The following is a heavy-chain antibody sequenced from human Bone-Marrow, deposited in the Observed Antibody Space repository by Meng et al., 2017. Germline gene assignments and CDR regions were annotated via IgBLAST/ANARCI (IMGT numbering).Heavy chain of an antibody. CDR2: SSWNSGSI. J-gene: IGHJ5*02. V-gene: IGHV3-9*01. CDR3: VKDTFPTWELPEA. D-gene: IGHD1-26*01. Sequence: SLKISCPASGFTFDDYAMHWVRQAPGTGLEWVSGSSWNSGSIGYAESVTGRFTISRDNAKNSLYLQMNSLRAKDTALYDCVKDTFPTWELPEAWGQGTLVTVSS. CDR1: GFTFDDYA.